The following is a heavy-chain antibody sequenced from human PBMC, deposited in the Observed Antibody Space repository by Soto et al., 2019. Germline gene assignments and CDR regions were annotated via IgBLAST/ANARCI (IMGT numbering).Heavy chain of an antibody. CDR2: IWYDGSNK. CDR1: GFTFSSYG. Sequence: QVQLVESGGGVVQPGRSLRLSCAASGFTFSSYGMHWVRQAPGKGLEWVAVIWYDGSNKYYADSVKGRFTISRDNSKNTLYLQRNSLRAEDTAVYYCARIGKGLQGGMDVWGQGTTVTVSS. D-gene: IGHD4-4*01. J-gene: IGHJ6*02. V-gene: IGHV3-33*01. CDR3: ARIGKGLQGGMDV.